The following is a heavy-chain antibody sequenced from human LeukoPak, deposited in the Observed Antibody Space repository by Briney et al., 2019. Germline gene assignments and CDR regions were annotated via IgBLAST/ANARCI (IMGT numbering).Heavy chain of an antibody. CDR1: GYTFSSYG. Sequence: GASVKVSCKASGYTFSSYGITWVRQAPGQGLEWMGWISAYNGNTNYAQKLQGRVTMTTDTSTSTAYMELRSLRSDDTAVYYCARDGDFWSGWYFDYWGQGTLVTASS. D-gene: IGHD3-3*01. CDR2: ISAYNGNT. CDR3: ARDGDFWSGWYFDY. V-gene: IGHV1-18*01. J-gene: IGHJ4*02.